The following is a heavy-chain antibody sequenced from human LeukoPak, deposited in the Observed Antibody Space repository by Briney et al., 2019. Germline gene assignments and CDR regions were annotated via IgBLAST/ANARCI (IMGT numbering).Heavy chain of an antibody. J-gene: IGHJ3*02. CDR1: GFTFSSYA. CDR3: AKLIIAVPGLDAFDI. CDR2: ISYDGSNK. D-gene: IGHD6-19*01. V-gene: IGHV3-30*04. Sequence: GGSLRLSCAASGFTFSSYAMSWVRQAPGKGLEWVAVISYDGSNKYYADSVKGRFTISRDNSKNTLYLQMHSLRAEDTAVYYCAKLIIAVPGLDAFDIWGQGTMVTVSS.